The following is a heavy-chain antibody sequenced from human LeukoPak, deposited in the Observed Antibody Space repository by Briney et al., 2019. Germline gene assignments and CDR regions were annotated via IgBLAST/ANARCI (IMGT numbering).Heavy chain of an antibody. V-gene: IGHV3-21*01. D-gene: IGHD1-26*01. J-gene: IGHJ4*02. CDR1: GVTFSSYS. Sequence: GGSLRLSCAASGVTFSSYSMNWVREAPGGGLEWVSSIISSSSYIYYADSVKGRFTISRDNAKNSLYLQMNSLRAEDAAVYYCARGPSSGSPEDYWGQGTLVTVSS. CDR3: ARGPSSGSPEDY. CDR2: IISSSSYI.